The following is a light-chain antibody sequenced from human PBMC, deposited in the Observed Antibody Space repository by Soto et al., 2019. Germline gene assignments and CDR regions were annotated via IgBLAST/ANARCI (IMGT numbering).Light chain of an antibody. Sequence: QAVVTQSPSASASLGASVKLTCTLSSGHSSYAIAWHQQQPEKGPRYLMKLNSDGSHSKGDGIPDRFSGSSSGAERYLTISCLQSEDEADYYCQTWGTCIVLFGGGTKLTVL. CDR3: QTWGTCIVL. CDR1: SGHSSYA. J-gene: IGLJ2*01. V-gene: IGLV4-69*01. CDR2: LNSDGSH.